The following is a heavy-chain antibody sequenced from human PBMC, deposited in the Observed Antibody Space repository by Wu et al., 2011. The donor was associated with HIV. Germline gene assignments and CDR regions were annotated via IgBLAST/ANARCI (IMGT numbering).Heavy chain of an antibody. CDR2: IIPMFNTA. CDR1: GGSFSSYA. J-gene: IGHJ6*02. CDR3: ARGLYGPTSRGYGMDV. D-gene: IGHD2/OR15-2a*01. Sequence: QVQVVQSGAEVKKPGSSVKVSCKASGGSFSSYAVSWVRLAPGQGLEWMGRIIPMFNTANYAQNFQSRLTLTADKSTSTAYMELSSLRSEDTAVYYCARGLYGPTSRGYGMDVWGQGTTFTVSS. V-gene: IGHV1-69*14.